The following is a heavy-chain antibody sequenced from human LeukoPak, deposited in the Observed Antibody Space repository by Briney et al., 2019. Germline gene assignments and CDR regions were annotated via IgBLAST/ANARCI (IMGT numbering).Heavy chain of an antibody. D-gene: IGHD5-18*01. CDR1: GFSFSNYW. Sequence: GGSLRLSCAASGFSFSNYWMGWVRQAPGKGLACVANIKTDGSETYYVDSVKGRFTISRDNAKNSLFLQMNSLRAEDTAVYYCARVGYQNRHYYYYGMDVWGQGTTVTVSS. CDR3: ARVGYQNRHYYYYGMDV. CDR2: IKTDGSET. J-gene: IGHJ6*02. V-gene: IGHV3-7*01.